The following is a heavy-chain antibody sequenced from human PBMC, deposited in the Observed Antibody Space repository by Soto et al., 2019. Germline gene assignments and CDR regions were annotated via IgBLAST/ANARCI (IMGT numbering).Heavy chain of an antibody. D-gene: IGHD1-26*01. CDR1: GFTFSYYS. CDR2: ISSSSTI. CDR3: ARDLGSGSYHHDAFDI. V-gene: IGHV3-48*01. Sequence: GESLKISCADSGFTFSYYSMNWVRQAPGKGLEWVSYISSSSTIYYSDSVKGRFTISRDNAKNSLYLQMNSLRAEDTAVYYCARDLGSGSYHHDAFDIWGQGTMVTVSS. J-gene: IGHJ3*02.